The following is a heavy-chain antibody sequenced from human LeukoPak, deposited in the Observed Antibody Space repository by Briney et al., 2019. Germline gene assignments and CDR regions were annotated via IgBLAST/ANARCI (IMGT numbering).Heavy chain of an antibody. CDR3: ASPRRTWYYYDSSGYYYFDY. D-gene: IGHD3-22*01. V-gene: IGHV3-30-3*01. J-gene: IGHJ4*02. Sequence: GGSLRLSCAASGFTFSSYAMHWVRQAPGKGLEWVAVISYDGSNKYYADSVKGRFTISRDSSKNTLYLQMNSLRAEDTAVYYCASPRRTWYYYDSSGYYYFDYWGQGTLVTVSS. CDR2: ISYDGSNK. CDR1: GFTFSSYA.